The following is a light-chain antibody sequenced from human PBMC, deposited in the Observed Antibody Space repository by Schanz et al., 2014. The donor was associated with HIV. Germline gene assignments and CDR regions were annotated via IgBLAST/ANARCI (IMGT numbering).Light chain of an antibody. CDR2: DVS. V-gene: IGLV2-14*03. Sequence: QSALTQPASVSGSPGQSISISCTGTSGDVGSYNYVSWYQQHPGKAPKLMIYDVSNRPSGVSSRFSGSKSGNTASLTISGLQAEDEADYYCCSYTTTSTDVFGAGTKLTV. J-gene: IGLJ1*01. CDR1: SGDVGSYNY. CDR3: CSYTTTSTDV.